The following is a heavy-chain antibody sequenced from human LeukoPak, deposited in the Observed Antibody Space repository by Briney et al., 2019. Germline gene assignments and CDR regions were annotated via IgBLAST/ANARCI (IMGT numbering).Heavy chain of an antibody. V-gene: IGHV4-34*01. CDR3: ARSLNYDILTGYPRGGLFDP. CDR2: INHSGST. J-gene: IGHJ5*02. D-gene: IGHD3-9*01. CDR1: GGSFSGYY. Sequence: SETLSLTCAVYGGSFSGYYWSWIRQPPGKGLEWIGEINHSGSTNYNPSLKSRVTISVDTPKNQFSLKLSSVTAADTAAYYCARSLNYDILTGYPRGGLFDPWGQGTLVTVSS.